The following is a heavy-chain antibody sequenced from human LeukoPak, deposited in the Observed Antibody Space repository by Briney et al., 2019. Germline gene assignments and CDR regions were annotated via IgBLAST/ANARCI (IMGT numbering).Heavy chain of an antibody. J-gene: IGHJ6*03. Sequence: SETLSLTCTVSGGSIISSSYYWGWIRQPPGKGLEWIGSIYYSGSTYYNPSLKSRVTISVDTSKNQFSLKLSSVTAADTAVYYCARHEASVGPLLYYYFYMDVWGKGSTVTVSS. CDR2: IYYSGST. V-gene: IGHV4-39*01. D-gene: IGHD4-23*01. CDR1: GGSIISSSYY. CDR3: ARHEASVGPLLYYYFYMDV.